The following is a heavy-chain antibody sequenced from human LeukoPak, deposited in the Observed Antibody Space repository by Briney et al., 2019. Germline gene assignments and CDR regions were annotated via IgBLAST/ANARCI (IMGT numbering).Heavy chain of an antibody. CDR3: ARSGGSGTYYDGSFDY. CDR1: GVSVNDYY. D-gene: IGHD1-26*01. J-gene: IGHJ4*02. Sequence: TSETLSLTCAVSGVSVNDYYWSWIRQSPEKGLEWIGEVSPGGYTTYNPSLKSRVTMSVDTSKNQFSLKLSSVTAADTAVYYCARSGGSGTYYDGSFDYWGQGTLVTVSS. CDR2: VSPGGYT. V-gene: IGHV4-34*01.